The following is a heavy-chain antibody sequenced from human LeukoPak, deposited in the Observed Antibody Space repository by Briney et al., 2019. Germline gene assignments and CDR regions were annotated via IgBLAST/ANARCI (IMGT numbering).Heavy chain of an antibody. CDR2: IIPIFGTA. Sequence: SVKVSCKASGGTSSSYAISWVRQAPGQGLEWMGGIIPIFGTANYAQKFQGRVTITTDESTSTAYMELSSLRSEDTAVYYCARLGIDQYSSSWLGYYYYMDVWGKGTTVTVSS. V-gene: IGHV1-69*05. CDR3: ARLGIDQYSSSWLGYYYYMDV. CDR1: GGTSSSYA. J-gene: IGHJ6*03. D-gene: IGHD6-6*01.